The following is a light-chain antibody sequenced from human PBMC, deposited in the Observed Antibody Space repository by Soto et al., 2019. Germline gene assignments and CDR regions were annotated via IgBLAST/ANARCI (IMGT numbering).Light chain of an antibody. J-gene: IGKJ2*01. CDR3: QQSYSTPYT. CDR1: QSISSY. Sequence: DIQMTQSPSSLSASVGDRVTITCRASQSISSYLNWYQQKPGKAPKLLIYAASSLQSGVPSRFSGSGSETDFTLTISSLQPEEFATYYCQQSYSTPYTFGQGTKLEIK. CDR2: AAS. V-gene: IGKV1-39*01.